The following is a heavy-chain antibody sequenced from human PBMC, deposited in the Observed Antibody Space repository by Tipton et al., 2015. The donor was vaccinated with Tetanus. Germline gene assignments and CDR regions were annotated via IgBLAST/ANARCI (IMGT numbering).Heavy chain of an antibody. D-gene: IGHD1-7*01. CDR1: GGTFSSYA. CDR2: IIPIFGTA. V-gene: IGHV1-69*01. J-gene: IGHJ6*02. CDR3: ARSSTWNYDVENYYYGMDV. Sequence: QSGAEVKKPGSSVKVSCKASGGTFSSYAISWVRQAPGQGLEWMGGIIPIFGTANYAQKFQGRVTITADESTSTAYMELSSLRSEDTAVYYCARSSTWNYDVENYYYGMDVWGQGTTVTVSS.